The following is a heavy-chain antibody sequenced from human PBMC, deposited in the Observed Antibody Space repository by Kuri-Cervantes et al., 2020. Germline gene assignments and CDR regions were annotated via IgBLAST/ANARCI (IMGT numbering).Heavy chain of an antibody. J-gene: IGHJ5*02. CDR1: GFTFSSYW. D-gene: IGHD4-17*01. CDR2: IKQDGSEK. V-gene: IGHV3-7*01. CDR3: ARFYGDLKKSLGWFAP. Sequence: GGSLRLSCAASGFTFSSYWMSWVRQAPGKGLEWVANIKQDGSEKYFVDSVKGRFTISRDNAKNSLYLQMNSLRAEDTAVYYCARFYGDLKKSLGWFAPWGQGTLVTVSS.